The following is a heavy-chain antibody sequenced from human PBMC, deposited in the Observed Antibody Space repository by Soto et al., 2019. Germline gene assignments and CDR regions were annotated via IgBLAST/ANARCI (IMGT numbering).Heavy chain of an antibody. J-gene: IGHJ4*02. V-gene: IGHV3-30*18. D-gene: IGHD2-2*01. CDR2: ISYDGDNE. CDR3: AKDGGPVYCNSPGCSAKHFDY. Sequence: QVHLVESGGGVFQPGRSLRLSCAASGFTFSNYAMHWVRQAPGKGLVWLAIISYDGDNEYYPDSGRGRFTISRDNSKNTLYLQTNNLRHEDTAVYYCAKDGGPVYCNSPGCSAKHFDYWGQGTLVTVSS. CDR1: GFTFSNYA.